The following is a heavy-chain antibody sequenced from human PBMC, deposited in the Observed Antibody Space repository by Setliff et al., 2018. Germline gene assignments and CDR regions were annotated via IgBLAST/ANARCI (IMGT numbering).Heavy chain of an antibody. CDR3: ARPHGGDYAFDI. J-gene: IGHJ3*02. Sequence: SETLSLTCNVYGESFDTYYWSWVRLPPGKGLEWIGTVSYFGASCSNPSLKSRLTMSVDTSKNQFSLKLSSVTAADTAVYYCARPHGGDYAFDIWGQGTMVTVSS. V-gene: IGHV4-59*04. CDR1: GESFDTYY. CDR2: VSYFGAS. D-gene: IGHD4-17*01.